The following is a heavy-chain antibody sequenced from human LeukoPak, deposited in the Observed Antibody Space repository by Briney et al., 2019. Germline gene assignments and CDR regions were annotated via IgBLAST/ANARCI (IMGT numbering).Heavy chain of an antibody. Sequence: SETLSLTCTVSGGSISSYYWSWLRQPPGKGLEWCGYIYYSGSTNYNPSLKSRVTISVDTSKNQFSLKLSSVTAADTAVYYCARVVKDYGGNSGWFDPWGQGTLVTVSS. CDR2: IYYSGST. CDR3: ARVVKDYGGNSGWFDP. D-gene: IGHD4-23*01. V-gene: IGHV4-59*01. J-gene: IGHJ5*02. CDR1: GGSISSYY.